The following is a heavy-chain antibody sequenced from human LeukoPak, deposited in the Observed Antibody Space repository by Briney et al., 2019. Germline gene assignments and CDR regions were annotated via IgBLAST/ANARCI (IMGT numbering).Heavy chain of an antibody. D-gene: IGHD1-1*01. CDR2: ISHSGST. CDR1: GESFSTYY. J-gene: IGHJ4*02. Sequence: PSETLSLTCAVYGESFSTYYWNWIRQPPGKGLEWIGEISHSGSTNYSPSLKSRVTISVDTSKTQFSLKLSSVTAADTAVYYRAVDTTGHSYWGQGTLVTVSS. V-gene: IGHV4-34*01. CDR3: AVDTTGHSY.